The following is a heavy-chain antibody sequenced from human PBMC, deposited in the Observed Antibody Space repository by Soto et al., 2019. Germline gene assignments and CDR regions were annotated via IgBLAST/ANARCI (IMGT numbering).Heavy chain of an antibody. V-gene: IGHV1-18*01. D-gene: IGHD3-10*01. J-gene: IGHJ5*02. Sequence: ASVKVSCKASGYTFTSYGISWVRQAPGQGLEWMGWISAYNGNTKYAQKLQGRVTMTTDTSTSTAYMELRSLRSDDTAVYYCAKDLLVRKKNRNWFDPWGQGTLVTVSS. CDR2: ISAYNGNT. CDR1: GYTFTSYG. CDR3: AKDLLVRKKNRNWFDP.